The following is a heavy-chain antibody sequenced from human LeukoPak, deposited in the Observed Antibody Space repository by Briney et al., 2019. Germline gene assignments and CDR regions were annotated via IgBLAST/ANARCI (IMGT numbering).Heavy chain of an antibody. CDR1: GGYFSGLY. V-gene: IGHV4-34*01. Sequence: PSETLSLTCVVDGGYFSGLYWTWIRQAPGKGLEWIGEISYSGSTKYNPSLKSRVTIEVDTPKKQISLNLSSLTAADTAVYYCAKGKAGHYHSVTDEYYYYMDVWGKGTTVIVSS. D-gene: IGHD3-9*01. J-gene: IGHJ6*03. CDR3: AKGKAGHYHSVTDEYYYYMDV. CDR2: ISYSGST.